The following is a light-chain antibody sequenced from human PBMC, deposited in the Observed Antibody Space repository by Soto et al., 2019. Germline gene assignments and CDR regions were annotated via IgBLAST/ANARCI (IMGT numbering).Light chain of an antibody. CDR3: QAYDYSLTASV. J-gene: IGLJ3*02. Sequence: QPVLTQPPSVSGAPGQRVTISCNGYSSNLGAGSDVHWYQQLPGAAPKLVLFGNRNRPSGVPERFSGSKSGTSASLAITGLQAEDEADYYCQAYDYSLTASVFGGGTQLTVL. CDR2: GNR. V-gene: IGLV1-40*01. CDR1: SSNLGAGSD.